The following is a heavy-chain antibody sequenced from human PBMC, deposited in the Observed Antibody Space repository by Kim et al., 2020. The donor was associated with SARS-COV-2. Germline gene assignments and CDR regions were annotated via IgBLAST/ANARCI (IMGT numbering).Heavy chain of an antibody. CDR2: ISYDGSNK. D-gene: IGHD2-21*01. J-gene: IGHJ5*02. CDR1: GFTFSSYA. V-gene: IGHV3-30-3*01. Sequence: GGSLRLSCAASGFTFSSYAMHWVRQAPGKGLEWVAAISYDGSNKYYADSVKGRFTISRDNSKNTLYLQMNSLRAEDTAVYYCARTLWAFDPWGQGTLVTVSS. CDR3: ARTLWAFDP.